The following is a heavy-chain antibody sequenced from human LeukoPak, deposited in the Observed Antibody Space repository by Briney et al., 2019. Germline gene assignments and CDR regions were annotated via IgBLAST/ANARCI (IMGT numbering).Heavy chain of an antibody. CDR2: IYYSGST. CDR3: ARDGGDGYKANWFDT. V-gene: IGHV4-39*07. D-gene: IGHD5-24*01. J-gene: IGHJ5*02. CDR1: GGSISSSSYY. Sequence: SETLSLTCTVSGGSISSSSYYWGWIRQPPGKGLEWIGSIYYSGSTYYNPSLKSRVTISVDTSENQFSLKLSSVTAADTAVYYCARDGGDGYKANWFDTWGQGTLVTVSS.